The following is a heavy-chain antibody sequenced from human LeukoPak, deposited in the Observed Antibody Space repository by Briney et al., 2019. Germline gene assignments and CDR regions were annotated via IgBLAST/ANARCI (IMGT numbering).Heavy chain of an antibody. Sequence: PGGSLRLSCAASGFTFSSYGMHWVRQAPGKGLEWVAVIWYDGSNKYYADSVKGRFTISRDNSKNTLYLQMNSLRAEDTAVYYCARDGSYSSSWFDLFDYWGQGTLVTVSS. CDR3: ARDGSYSSSWFDLFDY. CDR2: IWYDGSNK. CDR1: GFTFSSYG. V-gene: IGHV3-33*01. J-gene: IGHJ4*02. D-gene: IGHD6-13*01.